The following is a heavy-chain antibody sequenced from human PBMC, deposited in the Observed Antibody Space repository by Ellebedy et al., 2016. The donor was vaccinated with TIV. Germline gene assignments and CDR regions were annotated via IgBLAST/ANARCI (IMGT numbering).Heavy chain of an antibody. D-gene: IGHD1-1*01. J-gene: IGHJ4*02. CDR2: ICHSGSI. V-gene: IGHV4-30-4*01. Sequence: SETLSLTCTVSGDSISSGDYHWSWIRQSPGKGLERIGYICHSGSIDYSPSLKSRVTISVDTSKNQFSLKLSSVTAADTAVYYCATYTMGRLDYWGQGTLVTVSS. CDR3: ATYTMGRLDY. CDR1: GDSISSGDYH.